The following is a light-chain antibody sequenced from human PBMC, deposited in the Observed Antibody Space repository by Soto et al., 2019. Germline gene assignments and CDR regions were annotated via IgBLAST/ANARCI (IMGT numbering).Light chain of an antibody. CDR1: QSINSW. Sequence: DIQMTQSPSTLSASVGDRVTITCRASQSINSWLAWYQQKPGKAPNLLIYKASSLESGVPSRFSGSASGTEFSLTISSLQPDDFATYYCQQYNESPWTFGQGTKVEIK. CDR3: QQYNESPWT. CDR2: KAS. J-gene: IGKJ1*01. V-gene: IGKV1-5*03.